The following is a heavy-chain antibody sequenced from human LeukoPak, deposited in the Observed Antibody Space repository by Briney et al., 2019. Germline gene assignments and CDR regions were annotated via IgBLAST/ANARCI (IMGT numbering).Heavy chain of an antibody. CDR1: GGSISSYY. Sequence: SETLSLTCTVSGGSISSYYWSWIRQPPGKGLEWIGYIYYSGSTNYNPSLKSRVTISVDTSKNQFSLKLSSVTAADTAVYYCARGHCSGGSCFSAWFDPWGQGTLVTVSS. CDR3: ARGHCSGGSCFSAWFDP. V-gene: IGHV4-59*01. J-gene: IGHJ5*02. D-gene: IGHD2-15*01. CDR2: IYYSGST.